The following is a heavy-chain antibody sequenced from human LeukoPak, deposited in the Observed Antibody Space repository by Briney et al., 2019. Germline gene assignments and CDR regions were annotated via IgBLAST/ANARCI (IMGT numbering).Heavy chain of an antibody. D-gene: IGHD6-19*01. CDR1: GYTFTGYY. CDR2: INPNSGGT. Sequence: ASVKVSCKASGYTFTGYYMHRVRQAPGQGLEWMGWINPNSGGTNYAQKFQGRVTMTRDTSISTAYMELSRLRSDDTAVYYCARSGYSSGWYLFDYWGQGTLVTVSS. CDR3: ARSGYSSGWYLFDY. J-gene: IGHJ4*02. V-gene: IGHV1-2*02.